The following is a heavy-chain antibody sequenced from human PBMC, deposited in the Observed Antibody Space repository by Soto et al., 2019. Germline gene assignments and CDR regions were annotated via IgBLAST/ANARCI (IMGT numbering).Heavy chain of an antibody. CDR2: IWYDGSNK. CDR1: GFTFSSYG. V-gene: IGHV3-33*01. Sequence: QVQLVESGGGVVQPGRSLRLSCAASGFTFSSYGMHWVRQAPGKGLEWVAVIWYDGSNKYYADSVKGRFTISRDNSKNTLYLQMNSLRAEDTAVYYCARAISYCSSTSCYRGGPGYYYYGMDVWGQGTTVTVSS. CDR3: ARAISYCSSTSCYRGGPGYYYYGMDV. D-gene: IGHD2-2*01. J-gene: IGHJ6*02.